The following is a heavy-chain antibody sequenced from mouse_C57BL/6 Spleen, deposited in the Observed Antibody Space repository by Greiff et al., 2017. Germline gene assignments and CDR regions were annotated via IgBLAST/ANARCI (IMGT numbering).Heavy chain of an antibody. CDR3: ARRLLYWYFDV. CDR1: GYTFTDYY. CDR2: INPNNGGT. D-gene: IGHD2-1*01. V-gene: IGHV1-26*01. J-gene: IGHJ1*03. Sequence: VQLQQSGPELVKPGASVKISCKASGYTFTDYYMNWVKQSHGKSLEWIGDINPNNGGTSYNQKFKGKATLTEDKSSSTAYMELRSLTSEDSAVYYCARRLLYWYFDVWGTGTTVTVSS.